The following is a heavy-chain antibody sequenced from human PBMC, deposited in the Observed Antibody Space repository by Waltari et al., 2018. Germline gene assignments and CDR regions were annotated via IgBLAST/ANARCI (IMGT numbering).Heavy chain of an antibody. Sequence: ELQLLESGGDLVQPGGSLRLSCAASGFTFSTYAMSWVRQAPGKGLEWVSSITGDAATTYYADSVKGRFTISRDNSKNTLYLQMNSLRSEDTAVYFCARDPPGVAAAGPGRGWGQGTLVTVSS. D-gene: IGHD6-25*01. V-gene: IGHV3-23*01. CDR1: GFTFSTYA. J-gene: IGHJ4*02. CDR3: ARDPPGVAAAGPGRG. CDR2: ITGDAATT.